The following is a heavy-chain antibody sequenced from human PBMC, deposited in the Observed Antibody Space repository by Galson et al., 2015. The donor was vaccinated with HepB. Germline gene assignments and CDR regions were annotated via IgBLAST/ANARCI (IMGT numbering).Heavy chain of an antibody. CDR3: ASDGGPDY. J-gene: IGHJ4*02. CDR1: GFTFSSYS. Sequence: SLRLSCAASGFTFSSYSMNWVRRAPGKGLEWVSSISSSSSYIYYADSVKGRFTISRDNAKNSLYLQMNSLRAEDTAVYYCASDGGPDYWGQGTLVTVSS. CDR2: ISSSSSYI. V-gene: IGHV3-21*01. D-gene: IGHD4-23*01.